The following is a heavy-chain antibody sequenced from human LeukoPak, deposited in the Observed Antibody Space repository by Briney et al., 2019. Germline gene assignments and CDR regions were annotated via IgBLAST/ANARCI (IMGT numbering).Heavy chain of an antibody. CDR1: GYTFTTYG. V-gene: IGHV1-18*01. J-gene: IGHJ4*02. CDR2: ISAYKGNT. CDR3: ARDRDWNLDY. D-gene: IGHD1-1*01. Sequence: ALVKVSCKASGYTFTTYGISWVRQAPGQGLEWMGWISAYKGNTNYAQKFQGRVTMTTDTSTSTAYMELRSLTSDDTAAYYCARDRDWNLDYWGQGTLVTVSS.